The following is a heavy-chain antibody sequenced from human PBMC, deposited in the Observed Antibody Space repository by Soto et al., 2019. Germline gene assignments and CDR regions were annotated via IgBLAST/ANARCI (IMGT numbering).Heavy chain of an antibody. J-gene: IGHJ4*02. CDR1: GYTLTELS. CDR3: ATENIAVAGLDY. V-gene: IGHV1-24*01. D-gene: IGHD6-19*01. CDR2: FDPEDGET. Sequence: ASVKVSCKVSGYTLTELSMHWVRQAPGEGLEWMGGFDPEDGETIYAQKFQGRVTMTEDTSTDTAYMELSSLRSEDTAVYYCATENIAVAGLDYWGQGTLVTVSS.